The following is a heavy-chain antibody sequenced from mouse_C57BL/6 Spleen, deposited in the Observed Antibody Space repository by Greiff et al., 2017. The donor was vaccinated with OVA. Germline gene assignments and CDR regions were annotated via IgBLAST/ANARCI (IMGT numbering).Heavy chain of an antibody. CDR3: ARDRWDYGSYYFDY. CDR1: GFTFSDYY. V-gene: IGHV5-16*01. Sequence: EVMLVESEGGLVQPGSSMKLSCTASGFTFSDYYMAWVRQVPEKGLEWVANINYDGSSTYYLDSLKGRFIISRDNAKNILYLQMSSLKSEDTATYYCARDRWDYGSYYFDYWGQGTTLTVSS. D-gene: IGHD1-2*01. CDR2: INYDGSST. J-gene: IGHJ2*01.